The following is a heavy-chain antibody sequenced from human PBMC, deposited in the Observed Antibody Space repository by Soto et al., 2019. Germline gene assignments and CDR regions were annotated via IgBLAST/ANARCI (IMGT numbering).Heavy chain of an antibody. V-gene: IGHV4-39*01. D-gene: IGHD3-22*01. J-gene: IGHJ4*02. CDR2: IHYSGNG. CDR3: ARQDFYFDDQPRHFDS. CDR1: GASISSNNHY. Sequence: QLHLQESGPGLVKPSETLSLTCTVSGASISSNNHYWGWIRQPPGKGPEWIGSIHYSGNGYYNPSLKSRLPISVDTSKNQFSLNLSSVTAADTAEYFCARQDFYFDDQPRHFDSWGQGTLVTVSS.